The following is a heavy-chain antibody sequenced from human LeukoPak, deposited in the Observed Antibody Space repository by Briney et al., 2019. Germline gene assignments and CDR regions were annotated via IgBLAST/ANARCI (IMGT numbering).Heavy chain of an antibody. CDR3: ARVPPRRRITMIDVDP. CDR2: INHSGST. J-gene: IGHJ5*02. D-gene: IGHD3-22*01. V-gene: IGHV4-34*01. Sequence: PSETLSLTCAVYGGSFSGYYWSWIRQPPGKGLEWIGEINHSGSTNYNPSLKSRVTISVDTSKNQFSLKLSSVTAADTAVYYCARVPPRRRITMIDVDPWGQGTLVTVSS. CDR1: GGSFSGYY.